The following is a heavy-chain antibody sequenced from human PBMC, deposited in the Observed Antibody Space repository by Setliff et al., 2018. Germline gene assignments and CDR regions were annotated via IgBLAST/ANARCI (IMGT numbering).Heavy chain of an antibody. Sequence: SETLSLTCSVSGGSINEYCWSWFRQPAGKGLEWIGRIYSDENTDYNPSLKSRVTMSADTSKNQFSLKLSSVTAADTAVYYCMRQVGGGLWYFDYWGQGILVTVSS. D-gene: IGHD2-15*01. CDR1: GGSINEYC. J-gene: IGHJ4*02. V-gene: IGHV4-4*07. CDR2: IYSDENT. CDR3: MRQVGGGLWYFDY.